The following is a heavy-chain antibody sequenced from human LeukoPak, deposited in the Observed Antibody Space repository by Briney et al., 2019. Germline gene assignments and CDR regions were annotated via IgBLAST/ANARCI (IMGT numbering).Heavy chain of an antibody. J-gene: IGHJ4*02. V-gene: IGHV3-7*01. CDR3: ARDAGWGYYDL. CDR2: IDKHGSGK. Sequence: GGSLRLSCVASGFTLSTSWVTWVRQAAGKGLEWVANIDKHGSGKYYVDSVKGRFAISRDYASNSVFLQMDSLRAEDTSVYYCARDAGWGYYDLWGQGTPVTVSS. CDR1: GFTLSTSW. D-gene: IGHD1-26*01.